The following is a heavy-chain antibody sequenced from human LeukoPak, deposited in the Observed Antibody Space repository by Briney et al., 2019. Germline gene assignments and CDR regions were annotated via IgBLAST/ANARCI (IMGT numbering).Heavy chain of an antibody. J-gene: IGHJ5*02. CDR2: IYQSGST. Sequence: PSETLSLTCTVSGYSTSSGYYWGWIRQPPGRGPEWIGSIYQSGSTYYNPSLKSRVTISVDTSKNQFSLKLSSVTAADTAVYYCARVPGPNWFDPWGQGTLVTVSS. V-gene: IGHV4-38-2*02. CDR1: GYSTSSGYY. CDR3: ARVPGPNWFDP.